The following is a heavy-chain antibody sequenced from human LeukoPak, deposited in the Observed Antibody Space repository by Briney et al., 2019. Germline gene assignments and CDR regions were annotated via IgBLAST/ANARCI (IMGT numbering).Heavy chain of an antibody. CDR2: TYYRSKWYN. V-gene: IGHV6-1*01. CDR3: ARDTVLMVYAMGEFDY. D-gene: IGHD2-8*01. Sequence: KLSRTLSLTCAISGDSVSSNSAAWNWIRQSPSRGLEWLGRTYYRSKWYNDYAVSVKSRITINPDTSKNQFSLQLNSVTPEDTAVYYCARDTVLMVYAMGEFDYWGQGALVTVSS. CDR1: GDSVSSNSAA. J-gene: IGHJ4*02.